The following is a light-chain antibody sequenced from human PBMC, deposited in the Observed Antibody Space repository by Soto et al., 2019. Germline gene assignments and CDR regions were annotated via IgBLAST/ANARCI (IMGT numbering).Light chain of an antibody. V-gene: IGKV3-15*01. J-gene: IGKJ1*01. CDR1: QSVSNN. CDR3: QQYSNWPPWT. CDR2: GAS. Sequence: EIVMTQSPATLSVSPGERATLSCRASQSVSNNLAWYQQKPGQAPRLLIYGASTRATGIPVRFSGSGSGTALTLTISSLQSEDFAVHYCQQYSNWPPWTFGQGTKVEIK.